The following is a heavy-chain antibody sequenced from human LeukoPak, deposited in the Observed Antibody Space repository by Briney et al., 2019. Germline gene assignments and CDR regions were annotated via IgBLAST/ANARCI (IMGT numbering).Heavy chain of an antibody. D-gene: IGHD3-10*01. CDR2: VFYSGRT. CDR1: GGIIRDSGYY. CDR3: ARSKTVPMVRGATLFDY. V-gene: IGHV4-39*07. J-gene: IGHJ4*02. Sequence: KPSETLSLTCTVSGGIIRDSGYYWGWIRQPPGKGLEWIGTVFYSGRTYYNSSLQSRVTISVDTSKNQFSLKLSSVTAADTAVYYCARSKTVPMVRGATLFDYWGQGTLVTVSS.